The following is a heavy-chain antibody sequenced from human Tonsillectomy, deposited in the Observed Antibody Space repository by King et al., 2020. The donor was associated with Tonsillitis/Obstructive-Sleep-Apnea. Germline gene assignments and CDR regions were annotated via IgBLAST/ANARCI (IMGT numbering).Heavy chain of an antibody. Sequence: EVHLVQSGAEVKKPGESLKSSCKGSGYSFTSYCIGWVRQMPGKGLEWMGIIWPGDSDIRYSPSFEGQVTISADKSISTAYLQWSSLKASDTAIYYCARESVRSSAFDIWGQGTMVIVSS. J-gene: IGHJ3*02. CDR3: ARESVRSSAFDI. V-gene: IGHV5-51*01. CDR1: GYSFTSYC. CDR2: IWPGDSDI. D-gene: IGHD3-10*02.